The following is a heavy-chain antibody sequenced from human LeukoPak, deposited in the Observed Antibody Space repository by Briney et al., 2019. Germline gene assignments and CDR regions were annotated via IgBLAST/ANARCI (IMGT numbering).Heavy chain of an antibody. CDR3: TTEVGYYYDYNWFDP. J-gene: IGHJ5*02. V-gene: IGHV3-15*01. CDR2: IKSKTDSGTK. Sequence: AGSLTLSCAASGFTFSNVWMSWVRQAPGKGLEWIGRIKSKTDSGTKDYGAPVKGRSAISRDDSNNTPYLQMNSLKTEDTAVYDCTTEVGYYYDYNWFDPWGQGTLVTVSS. CDR1: GFTFSNVW. D-gene: IGHD3-22*01.